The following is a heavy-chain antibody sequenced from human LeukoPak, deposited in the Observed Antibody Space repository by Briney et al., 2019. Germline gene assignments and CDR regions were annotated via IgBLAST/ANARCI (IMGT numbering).Heavy chain of an antibody. Sequence: GGSLRLSCAASGFTFSSYSMNWLRQAPGKGRECVSSISSSSSYIYYADSVKGRFTISRDNAKNSMYLQMNSLRAEDTAVYYCARDRSGQRGAEYAFDVWGQGTMVTVSS. J-gene: IGHJ3*01. CDR1: GFTFSSYS. D-gene: IGHD1-1*01. V-gene: IGHV3-21*01. CDR2: ISSSSSYI. CDR3: ARDRSGQRGAEYAFDV.